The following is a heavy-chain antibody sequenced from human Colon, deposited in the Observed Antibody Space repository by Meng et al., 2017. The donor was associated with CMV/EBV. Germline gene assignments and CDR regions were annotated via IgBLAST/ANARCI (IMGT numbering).Heavy chain of an antibody. CDR3: ARDGKQLGFDY. V-gene: IGHV3-74*01. CDR2: INKDGGSI. Sequence: GESLKISCTGSGFTFRSYWMHWVRQVPGKGLVWVSRINKDGGSITYADFVEGRFTISRDNAKNTLYLQMNSLRVEDTAVYYCARDGKQLGFDYWGQGTLVTVSS. D-gene: IGHD6-6*01. J-gene: IGHJ4*02. CDR1: GFTFRSYW.